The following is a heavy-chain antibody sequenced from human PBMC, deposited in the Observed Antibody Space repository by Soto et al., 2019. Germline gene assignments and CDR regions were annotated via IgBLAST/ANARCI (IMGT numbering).Heavy chain of an antibody. Sequence: PSETLSLTCTVSGGSISSYYWSWIRQPPGKGLEWIGYIYYSGSTNYNPSLKSRVTISVDTSKNQFSLKLSSVTAADTAVYYCARRYGTTFDERGQGTLVTVSS. J-gene: IGHJ4*02. CDR3: ARRYGTTFDE. CDR1: GGSISSYY. D-gene: IGHD1-7*01. V-gene: IGHV4-59*01. CDR2: IYYSGST.